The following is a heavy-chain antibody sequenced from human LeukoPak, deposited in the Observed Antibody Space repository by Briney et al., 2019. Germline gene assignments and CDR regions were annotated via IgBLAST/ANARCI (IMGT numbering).Heavy chain of an antibody. J-gene: IGHJ3*02. D-gene: IGHD3-22*01. Sequence: SETLSLTCTVSGGSISSGDYYWSWVRQPPGKGLEWIGYIYYSGSTYYNPSLKSRVTISVDTSKNQFSLKLSSVTAADTAVYYCARESSGYDDAFDIWGQGTMVTVSS. V-gene: IGHV4-30-4*01. CDR3: ARESSGYDDAFDI. CDR2: IYYSGST. CDR1: GGSISSGDYY.